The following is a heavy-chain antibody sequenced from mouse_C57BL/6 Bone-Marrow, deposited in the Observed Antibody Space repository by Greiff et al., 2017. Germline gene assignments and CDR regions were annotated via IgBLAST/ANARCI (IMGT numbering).Heavy chain of an antibody. V-gene: IGHV1-22*01. CDR2: INPNNGGT. J-gene: IGHJ3*01. CDR3: ARGVTTRAWFAY. Sequence: DVKLQESGPELVKPGASVKMSCKASGYTFTDYNMHWVKQSHGKSLEWIGYINPNNGGTSYNQKFKGKATLTVNKSSSTAYMELRSLTSEDSAVYYCARGVTTRAWFAYWGQGTLVTVSA. D-gene: IGHD2-2*01. CDR1: GYTFTDYN.